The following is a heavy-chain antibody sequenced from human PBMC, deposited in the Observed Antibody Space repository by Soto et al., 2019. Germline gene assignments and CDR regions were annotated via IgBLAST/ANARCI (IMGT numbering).Heavy chain of an antibody. V-gene: IGHV1-8*01. CDR1: GYTVTTYD. D-gene: IGHD1-26*01. J-gene: IGHJ6*02. CDR3: ARQWELSGYYYGLDV. CDR2: MSPNSGNT. Sequence: ASVKVSCKASGYTVTTYDINWVRQATGQGLEWMGWMSPNSGNTGYAQKFQGRVTMTRDTSISTAYMELSSLRSDDTAVYYCARQWELSGYYYGLDVWGQGTTANVSS.